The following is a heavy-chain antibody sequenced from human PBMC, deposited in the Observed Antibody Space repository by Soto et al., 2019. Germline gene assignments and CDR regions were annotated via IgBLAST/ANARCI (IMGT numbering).Heavy chain of an antibody. J-gene: IGHJ4*02. Sequence: QVQRVQSGPEVKMPGASVKVSCKTSGYTFTAYGLAWLRQAPGQRPEWMGWVGTANDNTNYAEKFQGRVTMTTDTSTATTYMELRSLRSDDTAVYYCARELNTDSSAYYSLAYWCQGTLVTVSS. CDR3: ARELNTDSSAYYSLAY. D-gene: IGHD3-22*01. V-gene: IGHV1-18*01. CDR1: GYTFTAYG. CDR2: VGTANDNT.